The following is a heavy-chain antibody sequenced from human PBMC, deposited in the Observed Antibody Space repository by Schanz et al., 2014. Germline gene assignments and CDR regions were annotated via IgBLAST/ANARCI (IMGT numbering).Heavy chain of an antibody. Sequence: QVQLVQSGDEVKKPGASVKVSCKTSGYTFSDYGITWVRQAPGQGLEWMGRINPNSGGTDYAQKFQGRVTMTRDTSISTAYMELSRPRSDDTAVYYCARDQSPYTNSSDVRYFDYWGQGSLVTVSS. CDR3: ARDQSPYTNSSDVRYFDY. CDR2: INPNSGGT. D-gene: IGHD6-6*01. J-gene: IGHJ4*02. CDR1: GYTFSDYG. V-gene: IGHV1-2*06.